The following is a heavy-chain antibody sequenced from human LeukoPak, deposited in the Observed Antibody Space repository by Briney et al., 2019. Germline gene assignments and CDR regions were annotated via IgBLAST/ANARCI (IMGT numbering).Heavy chain of an antibody. CDR1: GFTFEASA. V-gene: IGHV3-23*01. J-gene: IGHJ4*02. CDR2: ITGGGEST. CDR3: AILPGYSSGWYEVNY. Sequence: GGSLRLSCAASGFTFEASAMSWVRQAPGKGLEWVAVITGGGESTYYADSVKGRFTISRDNSKKTLFLQVNSLRAEDTAVYYCAILPGYSSGWYEVNYWGQGTLVTVSS. D-gene: IGHD6-13*01.